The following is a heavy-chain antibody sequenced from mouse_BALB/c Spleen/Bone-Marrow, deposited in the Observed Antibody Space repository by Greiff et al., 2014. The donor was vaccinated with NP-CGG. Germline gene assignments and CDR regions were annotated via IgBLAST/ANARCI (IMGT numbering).Heavy chain of an antibody. CDR3: ARYRLGTYFDY. CDR1: GFNIKDTY. CDR2: IDPANGNT. Sequence: VQLKESGAELVKPGATVKLSYTASGFNIKDTYMHWVKQRPEQGLEWIGRIDPANGNTKYDPKFQGKATITADTSSNTAYLQLSSLTSEDTAVYYCARYRLGTYFDYWGQGTTLTVSS. J-gene: IGHJ2*01. V-gene: IGHV14-3*02. D-gene: IGHD1-2*01.